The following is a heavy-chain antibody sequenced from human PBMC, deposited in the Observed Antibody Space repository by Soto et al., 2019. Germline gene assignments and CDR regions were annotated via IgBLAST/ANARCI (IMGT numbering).Heavy chain of an antibody. D-gene: IGHD3-3*01. CDR3: ARESGDFWSGYYTH. CDR2: ISYDGSNK. CDR1: GFTFSSYA. Sequence: SVGSPRLPCAASGFTFSSYAMNWDRQAPSKGLEWVAVISYDGSNKYYADSVKGRFTISRDNSKNTLYLQMNSLRAEDTAVYYCARESGDFWSGYYTHWGEGTLVTVSS. J-gene: IGHJ4*02. V-gene: IGHV3-30-3*01.